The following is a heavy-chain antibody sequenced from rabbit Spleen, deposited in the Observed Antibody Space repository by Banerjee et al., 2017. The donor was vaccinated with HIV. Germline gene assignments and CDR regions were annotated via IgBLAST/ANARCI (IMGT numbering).Heavy chain of an antibody. CDR1: GFSFSSSYW. V-gene: IGHV1S45*01. J-gene: IGHJ6*01. Sequence: QEQLEESGGGLVKPEGSLTLTCTASGFSFSSSYWICWVRQAPGKGLEWIGCITENTNGNTYYASWAKGRFTISKTSSTTVTLQMTSLTAADTATYFCARDRNGGGPDLTLWGPGTLVTVS. CDR2: ITENTNGNT. D-gene: IGHD3-1*01. CDR3: ARDRNGGGPDLTL.